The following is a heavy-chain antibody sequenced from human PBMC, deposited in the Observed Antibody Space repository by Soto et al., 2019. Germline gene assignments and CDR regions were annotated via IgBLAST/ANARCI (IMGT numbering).Heavy chain of an antibody. CDR3: ARYKNNYYYSRHL. Sequence: SETLSLTCTFSGGSISSYYWSWIRQPPGKGLEWIGDIYYSGITNYNPSLKSRVTISVDTSKNQFSLKLSSVTAADTAVYYCARYKNNYYYSRHLCGQGTTVTVSS. J-gene: IGHJ6*02. D-gene: IGHD1-20*01. V-gene: IGHV4-59*01. CDR2: IYYSGIT. CDR1: GGSISSYY.